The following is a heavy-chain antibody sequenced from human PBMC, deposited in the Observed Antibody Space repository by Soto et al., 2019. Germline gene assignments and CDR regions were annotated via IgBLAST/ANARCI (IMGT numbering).Heavy chain of an antibody. CDR2: INAGNGNT. Sequence: ASVKVSCKASGYTFTTYAMHWVRQAPGQRLEWMGWINAGNGNTKYSQKFQGRVTITRDTSASTAYMELSSLRSEDTAVYFCARGCSGGICYVFDYWGQGTLVTVSS. CDR3: ARGCSGGICYVFDY. V-gene: IGHV1-3*01. D-gene: IGHD2-15*01. J-gene: IGHJ4*02. CDR1: GYTFTTYA.